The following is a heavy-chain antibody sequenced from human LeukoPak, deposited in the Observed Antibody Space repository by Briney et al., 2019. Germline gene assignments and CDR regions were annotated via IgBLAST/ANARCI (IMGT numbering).Heavy chain of an antibody. CDR2: IIPIFGTA. J-gene: IGHJ4*02. Sequence: ASVKVSCKASGGTFSSYAISWVRQAPGQGLEWMGGIIPIFGTANYAQKFQGRVTITADESTSTAYVELSSLRSEDTAVYYCARGGGYSYGQTFDYWGQGTLVTVSS. CDR3: ARGGGYSYGQTFDY. V-gene: IGHV1-69*13. D-gene: IGHD5-18*01. CDR1: GGTFSSYA.